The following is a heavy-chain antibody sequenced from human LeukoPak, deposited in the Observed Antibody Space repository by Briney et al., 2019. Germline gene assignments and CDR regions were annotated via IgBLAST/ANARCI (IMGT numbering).Heavy chain of an antibody. V-gene: IGHV3-23*01. CDR3: AKAGFYDILTDGLDI. CDR2: IRGSGFST. Sequence: GGSLRLSCAASGFTFSNHGMSWVRQAPGKGLEWVSGIRGSGFSTDYADSVKGRFTISRDNSKNTLYLQMNSLRVEDTAVYYCAKAGFYDILTDGLDIWGQGTMVIVSS. J-gene: IGHJ3*02. CDR1: GFTFSNHG. D-gene: IGHD3-9*01.